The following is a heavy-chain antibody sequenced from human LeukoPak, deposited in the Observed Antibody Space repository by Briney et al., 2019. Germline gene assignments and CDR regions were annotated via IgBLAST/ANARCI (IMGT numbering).Heavy chain of an antibody. Sequence: SVKVSCKASGGTFSSYTISWVRQAPGQGLEWMGRIIPILGIANYAQKFQGRVTITADKSTSTAYMELSSLRSEDTAVYYCARDPPNCSSTSCYIRARDPYFDYWSQGTLVTVSS. CDR1: GGTFSSYT. J-gene: IGHJ4*02. CDR3: ARDPPNCSSTSCYIRARDPYFDY. CDR2: IIPILGIA. D-gene: IGHD2-2*02. V-gene: IGHV1-69*04.